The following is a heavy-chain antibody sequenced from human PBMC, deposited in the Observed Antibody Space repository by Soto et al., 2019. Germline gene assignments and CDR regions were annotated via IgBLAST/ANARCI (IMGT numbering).Heavy chain of an antibody. D-gene: IGHD1-20*01. J-gene: IGHJ4*02. V-gene: IGHV4-39*01. Sequence: SETLSLTCTVSGGSISSSSYYWGWIRQPPGKGLEWIGSIYHSGSTYYNPSLKSRVTISVDTSKNQFSLKLSSVTAADTAVYYCASLAGRYSITGTWYSSDYWGQGTLVSVSS. CDR2: IYHSGST. CDR1: GGSISSSSYY. CDR3: ASLAGRYSITGTWYSSDY.